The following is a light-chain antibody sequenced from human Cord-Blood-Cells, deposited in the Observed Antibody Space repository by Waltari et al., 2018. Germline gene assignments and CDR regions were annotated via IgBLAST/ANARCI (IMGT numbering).Light chain of an antibody. CDR2: EGS. V-gene: IGLV2-23*01. J-gene: IGLJ1*01. CDR3: CAYAGSFYV. Sequence: QSALPQPASVSGSPGQSLPIPCTGTSSDVGSYNLVSWYQQHPGKAPKLMIYEGSKRPSGVSNRFSGSKSGNTASLTISGLQAEDEADYYCCAYAGSFYVFGTGTKVTVL. CDR1: SSDVGSYNL.